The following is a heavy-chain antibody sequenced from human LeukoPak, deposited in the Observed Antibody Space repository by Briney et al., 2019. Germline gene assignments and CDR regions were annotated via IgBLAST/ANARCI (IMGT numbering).Heavy chain of an antibody. Sequence: ASVTVSCKASGGTFISYAISWVRQAPGQGREWMGGIIPIFGTANYAQKFQGRVTITADESTSTAYMELSSLRSEDTAVYYCASSSTSSLLYYGMDVWGQGATVTVSS. J-gene: IGHJ6*02. CDR2: IIPIFGTA. CDR3: ASSSTSSLLYYGMDV. V-gene: IGHV1-69*13. CDR1: GGTFISYA. D-gene: IGHD2-2*01.